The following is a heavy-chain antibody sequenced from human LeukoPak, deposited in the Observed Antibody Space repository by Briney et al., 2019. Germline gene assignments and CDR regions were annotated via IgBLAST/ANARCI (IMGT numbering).Heavy chain of an antibody. CDR2: IYYSGST. CDR1: GGSASSGSYY. Sequence: SETLSLTCTVSGGSASSGSYYWSWIRQPPGKGLEWIGYIYYSGSTNYNPSLKSRVTISVATSKKQFSLKLSSVPAADTAVYYCARIVVVAATRARYWFDPWGQGTMVTVSS. J-gene: IGHJ5*02. D-gene: IGHD2-15*01. CDR3: ARIVVVAATRARYWFDP. V-gene: IGHV4-61*01.